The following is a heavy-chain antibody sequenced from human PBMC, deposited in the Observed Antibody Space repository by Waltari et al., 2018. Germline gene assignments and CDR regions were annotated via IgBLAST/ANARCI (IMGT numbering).Heavy chain of an antibody. CDR2: NNHSGST. J-gene: IGHJ6*03. V-gene: IGHV4-34*01. Sequence: QVQLQQWGAGLLKPSETLSLTCAVYGGSFSGYYWSWIRQPPGKGLEWIGENNHSGSTNYNPSLKSRVTISVDTSKNQFSLKLSSVTAADTAVYYCARGPSSWYYYYMDVWGKGTTVTISS. CDR3: ARGPSSWYYYYMDV. CDR1: GGSFSGYY. D-gene: IGHD6-6*01.